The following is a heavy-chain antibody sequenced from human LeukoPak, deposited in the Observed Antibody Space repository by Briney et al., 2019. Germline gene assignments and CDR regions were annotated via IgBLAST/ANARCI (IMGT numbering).Heavy chain of an antibody. Sequence: ASVKVSCKASGYTFAGYYMHWVRQAPGQGLEWMGWINPNSGGTNYAQKFQGRVTMTRDTSISTAHMELSRLRSDDTAVYYCARSLSVLGVGDYWGQGTLVTVSS. CDR1: GYTFAGYY. D-gene: IGHD3-16*01. J-gene: IGHJ4*02. V-gene: IGHV1-2*02. CDR2: INPNSGGT. CDR3: ARSLSVLGVGDY.